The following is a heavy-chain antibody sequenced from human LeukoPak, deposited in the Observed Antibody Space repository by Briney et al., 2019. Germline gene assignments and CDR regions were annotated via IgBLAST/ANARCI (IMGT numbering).Heavy chain of an antibody. V-gene: IGHV1-2*02. CDR3: ASLPVSGSYGAFDI. Sequence: ASVKVSCMASGYTFIGYYMHWVRQAPGRGREWMGWINHSSGGTNYVQKFQGRVIMTRDTSISTAYMDLSRLRSDDTAVYYCASLPVSGSYGAFDILGQETMVTVSS. CDR1: GYTFIGYY. J-gene: IGHJ3*02. D-gene: IGHD1-26*01. CDR2: INHSSGGT.